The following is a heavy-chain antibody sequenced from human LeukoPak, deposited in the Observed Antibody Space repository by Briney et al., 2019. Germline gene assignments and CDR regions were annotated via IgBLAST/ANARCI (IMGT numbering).Heavy chain of an antibody. CDR3: ARDSYYDFWSGYYTFDY. CDR2: ISYDGTSK. CDR1: GFTFTSYA. Sequence: GGSLRLSCAASGFTFTSYAMHWVRQAPGKGLEWVAVISYDGTSKSSADSVQGRFTISRDNAKNSLYLQMNSLRDEDTAVYYCARDSYYDFWSGYYTFDYWGQGTLVTVSS. D-gene: IGHD3-3*01. V-gene: IGHV3-30*03. J-gene: IGHJ4*02.